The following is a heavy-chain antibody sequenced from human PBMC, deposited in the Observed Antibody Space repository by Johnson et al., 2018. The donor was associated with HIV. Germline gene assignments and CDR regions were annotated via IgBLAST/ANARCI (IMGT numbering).Heavy chain of an antibody. CDR1: GFTFSSYA. CDR3: AQVGSAAFTMVREPPGGDAFDI. Sequence: QVQVVESGGGVVQPGRSLRLSCAASGFTFSSYAMHWVRQAPGKGLEWVAVISYDGSNKYYADSVKGRFTISRDNSKNTLYLQMNSLRAEDTAEYYCAQVGSAAFTMVREPPGGDAFDIWGQGTMVTVSS. CDR2: ISYDGSNK. J-gene: IGHJ3*02. D-gene: IGHD3-10*01. V-gene: IGHV3-30-3*01.